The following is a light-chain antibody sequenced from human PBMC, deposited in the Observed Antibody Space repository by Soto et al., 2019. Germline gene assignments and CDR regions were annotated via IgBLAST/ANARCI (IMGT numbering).Light chain of an antibody. CDR3: QQYNSYSS. J-gene: IGKJ3*01. CDR1: QDIGDS. V-gene: IGKV1-5*01. Sequence: DIQMTQSPSTLSASIGERVTFTSRASQDIGDSLAWYQQKARKAPKLLIYEASTLEAGVPSRFSGSGSGTDFTLTISSLQPDDFATYYCQQYNSYSSFGPGTTVEVK. CDR2: EAS.